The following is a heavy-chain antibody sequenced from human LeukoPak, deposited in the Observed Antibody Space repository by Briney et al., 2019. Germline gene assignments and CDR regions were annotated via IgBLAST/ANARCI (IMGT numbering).Heavy chain of an antibody. CDR3: ARDLSGVTGYTYGRGIDY. J-gene: IGHJ4*02. Sequence: ASVKVSCKASGYTFTSYGISWVRQAPGQGLEWMGWINAYNGNTNYAQKLQGRVTMTTDTSTSTAYMELRNLRSDDTAVYYCARDLSGVTGYTYGRGIDYWGQGTLVTVSS. CDR1: GYTFTSYG. V-gene: IGHV1-18*01. CDR2: INAYNGNT. D-gene: IGHD5-18*01.